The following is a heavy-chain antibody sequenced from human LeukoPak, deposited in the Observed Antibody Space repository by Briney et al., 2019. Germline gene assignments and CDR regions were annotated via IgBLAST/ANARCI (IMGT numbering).Heavy chain of an antibody. Sequence: GTFSXYAIXXVRQAPGQGLESMVMFIPIFATANYAQKFQVTVTITTDESTSTAYMELSSLRSEDTAVYYCASQKGVVGVDYWGQGTLVTVSS. V-gene: IGHV1-69*05. CDR3: ASQKGVVGVDY. CDR2: FIPIFATA. CDR1: GTFSXYA. D-gene: IGHD1-26*01. J-gene: IGHJ4*02.